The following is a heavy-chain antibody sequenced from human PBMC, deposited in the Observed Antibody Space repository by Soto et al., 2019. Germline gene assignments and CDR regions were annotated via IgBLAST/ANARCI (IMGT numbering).Heavy chain of an antibody. CDR3: AKEATIVGATTFDF. J-gene: IGHJ4*02. V-gene: IGHV3-23*01. CDR1: GFTFSSYA. CDR2: SSGSGGST. Sequence: PGWSLRLPCAASGFTFSSYAISWVRQAPGKGLDGVSASSGSGGSTYYAVAVKGRFTISRDKIKNTLYLQMNSLRAEDTAVYYCAKEATIVGATTFDFWGQGSLVTVSS. D-gene: IGHD1-26*01.